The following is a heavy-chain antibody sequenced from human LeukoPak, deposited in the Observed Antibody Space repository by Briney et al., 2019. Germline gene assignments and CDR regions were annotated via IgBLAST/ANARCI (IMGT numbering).Heavy chain of an antibody. V-gene: IGHV3-53*01. D-gene: IGHD5-24*01. CDR2: IYTGGST. CDR3: ARSARGDGYNPYYFNY. Sequence: GGSLRLSCAASGFTVSGSYMNWVRQAPGKGLEWVSLIYTGGSTYYADSVRGRFTISRDTSKNTLWLQMNSLRAEDTAMYYCARSARGDGYNPYYFNYWGQGTLVTVSS. J-gene: IGHJ4*02. CDR1: GFTVSGSY.